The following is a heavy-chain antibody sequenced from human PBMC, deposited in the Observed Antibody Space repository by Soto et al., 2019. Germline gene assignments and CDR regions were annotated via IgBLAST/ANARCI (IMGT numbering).Heavy chain of an antibody. Sequence: EVHLVESGGGLVKPGGSLRLSCTASGFAFNTYSMNWVRQAPGKGLEWVSSINEDSTYIYYADSLRGRITISRDNAKDALFLQMNSLRPDDTAVYYCVRDLGRYFLSGYMDLWGDGATVTVSS. J-gene: IGHJ6*03. CDR1: GFAFNTYS. V-gene: IGHV3-21*01. D-gene: IGHD3-9*01. CDR2: INEDSTYI. CDR3: VRDLGRYFLSGYMDL.